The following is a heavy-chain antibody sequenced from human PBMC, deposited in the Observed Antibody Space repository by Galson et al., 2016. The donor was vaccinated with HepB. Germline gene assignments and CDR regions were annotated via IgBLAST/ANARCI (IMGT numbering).Heavy chain of an antibody. J-gene: IGHJ6*02. CDR1: GFTFDDYA. D-gene: IGHD5-18*01. V-gene: IGHV3-43*02. CDR3: AKDLGHTYGYGMDV. Sequence: SLRLSCAASGFTFDDYAMHWVRQVPGKGLESVSLISGDDGTTYYADSVKGRFTISRDNSKNSLYLQMNSLRTEDTALYYCAKDLGHTYGYGMDVWGQGTTVTVSS. CDR2: ISGDDGTT.